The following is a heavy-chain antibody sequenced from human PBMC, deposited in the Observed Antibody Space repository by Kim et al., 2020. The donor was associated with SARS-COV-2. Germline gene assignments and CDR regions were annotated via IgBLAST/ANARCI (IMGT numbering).Heavy chain of an antibody. CDR2: NT. CDR3: ATLIPAAIDY. V-gene: IGHV1-8*01. J-gene: IGHJ4*02. Sequence: NTGYAQKFQGRVTMTRNTSISTAYMELSSLRSEDTAVYYCATLIPAAIDYWGQGTLVTVSS. D-gene: IGHD2-2*01.